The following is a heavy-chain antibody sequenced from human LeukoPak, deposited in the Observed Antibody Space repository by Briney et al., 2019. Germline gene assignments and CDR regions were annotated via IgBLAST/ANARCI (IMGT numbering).Heavy chain of an antibody. V-gene: IGHV3-7*04. CDR2: IKHDGSEK. J-gene: IGHJ4*02. CDR1: GFTFSSFW. CDR3: ARGTIAAAGYYYFDY. D-gene: IGHD6-13*01. Sequence: GGSLRLSCEASGFTFSSFWMSWVRRAPGKGLEWVANIKHDGSEKNYVDSVKGRFTISRDNAKNSLYLQMNSLRAEDTAVYYCARGTIAAAGYYYFDYWGQGTQVTVSS.